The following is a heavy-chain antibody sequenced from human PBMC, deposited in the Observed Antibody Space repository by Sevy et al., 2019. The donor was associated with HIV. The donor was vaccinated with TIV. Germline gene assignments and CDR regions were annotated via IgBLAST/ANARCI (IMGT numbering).Heavy chain of an antibody. CDR1: RFPFNDHA. CDR2: ISWNSRNI. V-gene: IGHV3-9*01. J-gene: IGHJ6*02. D-gene: IGHD2-21*01. CDR3: AKDINRGCDGVNCYSYDYYFYGLDV. Sequence: GGSLRLSCAASRFPFNDHAMHWVRQVPGKGLEWVSGISWNSRNIGYSDSVKGRFTISRDNARHFVYLEMNSLRPEDTAFYYCAKDINRGCDGVNCYSYDYYFYGLDVWGHGTTVTVSS.